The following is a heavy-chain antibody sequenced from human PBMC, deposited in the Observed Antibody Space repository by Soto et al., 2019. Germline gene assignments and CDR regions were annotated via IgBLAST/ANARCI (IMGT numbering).Heavy chain of an antibody. CDR1: GYIFIDYW. V-gene: IGHV5-51*01. CDR3: ARPPLPGYSIHFNS. D-gene: IGHD2-15*01. CDR2: VYPRDSDT. J-gene: IGHJ4*02. Sequence: PGESLKISCKASGYIFIDYWIGLVRQMPGKGLEWMGSVYPRDSDTRYRPCFRGQVTISADGSTGTAFLQWRSLEASDTALYYCARPPLPGYSIHFNSWGQGTLVTVSS.